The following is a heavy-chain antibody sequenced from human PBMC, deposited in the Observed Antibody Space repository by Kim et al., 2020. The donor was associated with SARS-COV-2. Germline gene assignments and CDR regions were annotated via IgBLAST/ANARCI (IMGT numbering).Heavy chain of an antibody. J-gene: IGHJ4*02. V-gene: IGHV4-39*07. CDR3: ARVEAATFDY. CDR2: RT. D-gene: IGHD2-15*01. Sequence: RTYYNPSLKSRVTISVDTSKNQFSLKLSSVTAADTAVYYCARVEAATFDYWGQGTLVTVSS.